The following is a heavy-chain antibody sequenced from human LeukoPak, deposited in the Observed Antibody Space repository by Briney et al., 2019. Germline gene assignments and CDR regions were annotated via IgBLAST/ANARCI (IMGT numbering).Heavy chain of an antibody. V-gene: IGHV1-69*06. J-gene: IGHJ4*02. Sequence: GASVKVSCKASGGTFSSYAISWVRQAPGQGLEWMGGIIPIFGTANYAQKFQGRVTITADKSTSTAYMELSSLRSEDTAVYYCATANLYNWNPIYFDYWGQGTLVTVSS. CDR1: GGTFSSYA. CDR2: IIPIFGTA. D-gene: IGHD1-20*01. CDR3: ATANLYNWNPIYFDY.